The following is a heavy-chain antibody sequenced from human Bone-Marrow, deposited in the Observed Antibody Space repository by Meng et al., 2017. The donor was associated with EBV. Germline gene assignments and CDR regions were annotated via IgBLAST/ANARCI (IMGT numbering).Heavy chain of an antibody. CDR1: GGTFSSYA. D-gene: IGHD2-2*01. CDR2: IIPIFGTA. V-gene: IGHV1-69*01. CDR3: ARVCSVPAAPETDNWFDP. Sequence: QSVKSGAEVKKPGSPVKGSCKASGGTFSSYAISWVRQAPGQGLERMGGIIPIFGTANYAQKFQGRVTITADESTSTAYMELSSLRSEDTAVYYCARVCSVPAAPETDNWFDPWGQGTLVTVSS. J-gene: IGHJ5*02.